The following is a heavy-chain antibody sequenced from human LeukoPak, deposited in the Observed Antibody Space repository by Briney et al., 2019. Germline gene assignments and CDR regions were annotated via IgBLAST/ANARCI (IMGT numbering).Heavy chain of an antibody. V-gene: IGHV1-2*02. Sequence: ASVKVSCKASGYTFTAYYIHWVRQAPGQGLEWMGRINPNSGGTNYAQKFQGRVTMTRDTSIGTAYMELSRLRSDDTAVYFCARPWEITMSERSYNWFDSWGQGTLVTVSS. CDR1: GYTFTAYY. CDR2: INPNSGGT. J-gene: IGHJ5*01. CDR3: ARPWEITMSERSYNWFDS. D-gene: IGHD1-26*01.